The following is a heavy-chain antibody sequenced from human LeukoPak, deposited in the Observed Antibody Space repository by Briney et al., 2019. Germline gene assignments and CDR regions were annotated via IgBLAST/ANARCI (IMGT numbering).Heavy chain of an antibody. J-gene: IGHJ4*02. CDR3: ARDHGFLEWFFDH. V-gene: IGHV3-7*01. Sequence: GGSLRLSCAASGFTFKKYWMNWVRQVPGKGLECLANIKEDGSETYYADSVKGRFTISRDNAKNSLYLQMNSLRAEDTAIYYCARDHGFLEWFFDHWGQGTLVTVSS. CDR1: GFTFKKYW. CDR2: IKEDGSET. D-gene: IGHD3-3*01.